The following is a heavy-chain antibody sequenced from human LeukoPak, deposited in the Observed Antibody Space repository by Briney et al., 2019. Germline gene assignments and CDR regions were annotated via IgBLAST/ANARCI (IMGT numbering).Heavy chain of an antibody. V-gene: IGHV3-23*01. CDR2: ISGSGGGT. J-gene: IGHJ4*02. CDR1: GFPFSSYA. D-gene: IGHD6-19*01. Sequence: GGSLLLSCAASGFPFSSYAMSWVRPAPGKGLEWVSAISGSGGGTYYADSVKGRFTISRDNSKNTLYLQMNSLRAEDTAVYYCANLDIAVAGTEETIDYWGQGTLVTVSS. CDR3: ANLDIAVAGTEETIDY.